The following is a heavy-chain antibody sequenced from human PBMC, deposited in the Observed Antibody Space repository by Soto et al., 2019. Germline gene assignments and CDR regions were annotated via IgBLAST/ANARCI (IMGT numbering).Heavy chain of an antibody. D-gene: IGHD4-17*01. CDR1: GFTVSSNY. J-gene: IGHJ4*02. CDR2: IYSGGST. CDR3: ARGCYGGQFPYDY. V-gene: IGHV3-53*01. Sequence: EVLLVESGGGLIQPGGSLRLSCAASGFTVSSNYMSWVRQAPGKGLEWVSVIYSGGSTYYADSVKGRFTISRDNSKNTLSLQMNSLRAEDTAVYYCARGCYGGQFPYDYWGQGTLVTVSS.